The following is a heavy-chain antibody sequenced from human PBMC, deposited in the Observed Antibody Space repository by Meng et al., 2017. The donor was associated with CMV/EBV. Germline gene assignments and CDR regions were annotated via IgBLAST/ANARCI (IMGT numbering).Heavy chain of an antibody. V-gene: IGHV3-7*01. D-gene: IGHD2-2*01. CDR2: IKQDGSEK. CDR3: SATRPTTRYCSSTSCYLYYYYGMDV. J-gene: IGHJ6*02. Sequence: GESLKISCAASGFTFSSYWMSWVHQAPGKGLEWVANIKQDGSEKYYVDSVKGRFTISRDNAKNSLYLQMNSLRAEDTAVYYCSATRPTTRYCSSTSCYLYYYYGMDVWGQGTTVTVS. CDR1: GFTFSSYW.